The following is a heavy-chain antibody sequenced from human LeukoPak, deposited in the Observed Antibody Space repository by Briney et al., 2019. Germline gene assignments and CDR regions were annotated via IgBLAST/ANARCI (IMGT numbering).Heavy chain of an antibody. J-gene: IGHJ5*02. CDR1: GFTFSSYS. D-gene: IGHD6-13*01. Sequence: GGSLRLSCAASGFTFSSYSMNWVRQAPGKGLEWVSFISTSSSYIHYADSVKGRFTISRDNAKKSLYLEMNSLRAEDTAVYYCARGYSSSWYGGLWFDPWGQGTLVTVSS. CDR3: ARGYSSSWYGGLWFDP. CDR2: ISTSSSYI. V-gene: IGHV3-21*01.